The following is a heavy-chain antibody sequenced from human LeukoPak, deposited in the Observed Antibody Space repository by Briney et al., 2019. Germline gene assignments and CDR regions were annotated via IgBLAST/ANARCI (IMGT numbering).Heavy chain of an antibody. CDR3: ARAGYSYGTGYFDY. D-gene: IGHD5-18*01. Sequence: SETLSLTCTVSGGSISSYYWSWIRQPAGKGLEWIGRIYTSGSTNYNPSLKSRVTISVDTSKNQFSLKLSSVTAADTAVYYCARAGYSYGTGYFDYWGQGTLVTVSS. J-gene: IGHJ4*02. CDR2: IYTSGST. CDR1: GGSISSYY. V-gene: IGHV4-4*07.